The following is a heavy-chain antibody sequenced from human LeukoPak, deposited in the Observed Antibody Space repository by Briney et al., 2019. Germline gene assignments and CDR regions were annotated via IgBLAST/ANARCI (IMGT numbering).Heavy chain of an antibody. Sequence: SETLSLTCAVSGGSISSSNWWSWVRQPPGKGLEWIGEIYHSGSTNYNPSLKSRVTISVDKSKNQFSLKLSSVTAADTAVYYCARDVLLWSGRRWYFDLWGRGTLVTVSS. CDR2: IYHSGST. J-gene: IGHJ2*01. D-gene: IGHD3-10*01. CDR1: GGSISSSNW. V-gene: IGHV4-4*02. CDR3: ARDVLLWSGRRWYFDL.